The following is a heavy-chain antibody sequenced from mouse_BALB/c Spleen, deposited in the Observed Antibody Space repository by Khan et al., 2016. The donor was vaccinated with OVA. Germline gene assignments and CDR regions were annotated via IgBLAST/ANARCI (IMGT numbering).Heavy chain of an antibody. CDR3: ATSYFYGYYFDY. Sequence: EVMLVESGGGLVQPGGSRKLSCAASGFTFNSYGIHWVRQAPEKGLEWVAYISGDSNTIYYADTVKGRFTISRDTPKNTLFLQMTSLMSEDTAMYYCATSYFYGYYFDYWGPGTTLTVS. D-gene: IGHD1-1*01. CDR1: GFTFNSYG. V-gene: IGHV5-17*02. CDR2: ISGDSNTI. J-gene: IGHJ2*01.